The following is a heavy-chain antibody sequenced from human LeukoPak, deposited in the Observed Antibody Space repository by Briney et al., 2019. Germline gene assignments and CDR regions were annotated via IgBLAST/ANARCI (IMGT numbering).Heavy chain of an antibody. Sequence: GASVKVSCKASGYTFTGYYMHWVRQAPGQGLEWMGWINPNSGGTNYAQKFQGRVTMTRDTSISTAYMELSRLRSDDTAVYYCAREDRVPAAISRLFGGFDPWGQGTLVTVSS. D-gene: IGHD2-2*01. CDR3: AREDRVPAAISRLFGGFDP. V-gene: IGHV1-2*02. CDR2: INPNSGGT. J-gene: IGHJ5*02. CDR1: GYTFTGYY.